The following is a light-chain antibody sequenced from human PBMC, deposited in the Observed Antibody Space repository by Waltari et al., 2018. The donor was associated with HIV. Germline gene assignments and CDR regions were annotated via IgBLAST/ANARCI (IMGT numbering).Light chain of an antibody. Sequence: QSVLSQSPSISGTPGQRVSIPCSGSSSNIGGRYVSWYQQVPGTTPKLLLFWNTQRPSGVSDRFSGSVSGTSASLAISGLRSEDEADYYCAVWDVSLSAQVFGGGTTLTVL. CDR2: WNT. J-gene: IGLJ3*02. CDR3: AVWDVSLSAQV. V-gene: IGLV1-47*01. CDR1: SSNIGGRY.